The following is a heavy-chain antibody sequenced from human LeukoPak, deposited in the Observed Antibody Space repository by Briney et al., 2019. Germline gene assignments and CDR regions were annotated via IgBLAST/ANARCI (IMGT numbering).Heavy chain of an antibody. CDR2: MNPNSGNT. Sequence: VASVKVSCKASGYTFTSYDINWVRQATGQGLEWMGWMNPNSGNTGYAQKFQGRVTMTRNTSISTAYMELSSLRSEDTAVYYCARNVRRFWAVAGTSHFDYWGQGTLVTVSS. CDR3: ARNVRRFWAVAGTSHFDY. D-gene: IGHD6-19*01. CDR1: GYTFTSYD. J-gene: IGHJ4*02. V-gene: IGHV1-8*01.